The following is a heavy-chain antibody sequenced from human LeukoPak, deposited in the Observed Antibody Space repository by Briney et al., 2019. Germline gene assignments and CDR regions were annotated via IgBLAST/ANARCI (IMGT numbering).Heavy chain of an antibody. Sequence: KPGGSLRLSCAASGFTFSDYYMSWIRQAPGKGLEWVSYISSASSIIYYADSVKGRFTISRDNSRNTLYLQMNSLRAEDTAVYYCATTGGIAAAVGDYWGQGTLVTVSS. CDR1: GFTFSDYY. CDR2: ISSASSII. V-gene: IGHV3-11*04. D-gene: IGHD6-13*01. CDR3: ATTGGIAAAVGDY. J-gene: IGHJ4*02.